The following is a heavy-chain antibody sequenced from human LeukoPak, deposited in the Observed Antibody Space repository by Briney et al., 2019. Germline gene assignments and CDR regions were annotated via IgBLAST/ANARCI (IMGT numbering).Heavy chain of an antibody. CDR2: IDANNGDT. Sequence: GASVKVSCKASGYTFRGNYIHWLRQAPGQGLEWMGWIDANNGDTKSAQKFRGRVTMSRDTSISTAYMDLSSLSPDDAAVYYCARDPSSVTLYFFDYWGQGTLVTVSS. CDR3: ARDPSSVTLYFFDY. D-gene: IGHD4-11*01. CDR1: GYTFRGNY. J-gene: IGHJ4*02. V-gene: IGHV1-2*02.